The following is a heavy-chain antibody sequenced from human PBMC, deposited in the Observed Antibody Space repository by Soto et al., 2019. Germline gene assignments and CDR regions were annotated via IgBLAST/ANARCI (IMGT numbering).Heavy chain of an antibody. CDR3: ARGLIPGTQYSGGWYYFDS. Sequence: QVQLQQSGAGLLKPSETLSLTCDVYGGSFSGYIWTWIRQTPGKGLQWIGQINHSGSANYNPSLNSPVPLSLPPPIRPFSLALRSVSPADPAVYYCARGLIPGTQYSGGWYYFDSWGQGTQVTVSS. D-gene: IGHD6-19*01. CDR1: GGSFSGYI. V-gene: IGHV4-34*01. J-gene: IGHJ4*02. CDR2: INHSGSA.